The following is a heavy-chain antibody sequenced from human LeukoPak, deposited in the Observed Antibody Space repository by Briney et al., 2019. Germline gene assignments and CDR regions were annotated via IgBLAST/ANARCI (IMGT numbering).Heavy chain of an antibody. CDR1: GYSFTSYW. D-gene: IGHD6-19*01. CDR2: IYPGDSDT. Sequence: GVSLQISCKGSGYSFTSYWIGWVRQMPGKGLEWMGIIYPGDSDTRYSPSFQGQVTISADKSISTAYLQWSSLKASDTAMYYCARARIAVAGTLPGYYYGMDVWGQGTTVTVSS. J-gene: IGHJ6*02. V-gene: IGHV5-51*01. CDR3: ARARIAVAGTLPGYYYGMDV.